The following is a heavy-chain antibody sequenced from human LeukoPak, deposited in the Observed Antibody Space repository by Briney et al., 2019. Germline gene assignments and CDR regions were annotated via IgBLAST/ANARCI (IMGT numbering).Heavy chain of an antibody. CDR1: GFTFSSYE. CDR2: MSGSVGST. D-gene: IGHD4-17*01. CDR3: VKRPNLYGAPYYFDY. J-gene: IGHJ4*02. Sequence: GGSLRLSCAASGFTFSSYEMNWVRQAPGKGLEWVSSMSGSVGSTYYADSVKGRFTISRDSSKNTLYLQMNSLRAEDTAVYYCVKRPNLYGAPYYFDYWGQGTLVTVSS. V-gene: IGHV3-23*01.